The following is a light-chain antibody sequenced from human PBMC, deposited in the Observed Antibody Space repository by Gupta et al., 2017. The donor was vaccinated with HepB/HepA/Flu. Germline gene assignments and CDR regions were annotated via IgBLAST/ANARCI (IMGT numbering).Light chain of an antibody. V-gene: IGLV1-40*01. CDR3: QSYDSSGYV. Sequence: QSVLTQPPSESGAPAQRVTISFTGSSSNIGAGYDVHWYQQLPGTAPKPLIYGNSNRPSGVPDRFSGSKSGTSASLAVTGLQAEDEADYYCQSYDSSGYVFGTGTKVTVL. J-gene: IGLJ1*01. CDR1: SSNIGAGYD. CDR2: GNS.